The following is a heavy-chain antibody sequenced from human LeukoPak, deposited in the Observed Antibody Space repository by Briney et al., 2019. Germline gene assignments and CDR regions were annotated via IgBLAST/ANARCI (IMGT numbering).Heavy chain of an antibody. CDR1: GFTFGDYA. CDR3: AKSKGSWDY. D-gene: IGHD1-26*01. Sequence: PGRSLRLSCTASGFTFGDYAMSWVRQAPGKGLEWVGFIRSKAYGGTTEYAASVKGRFTISRDDSKSIAYLQMNSLKTEDTAVYYCAKSKGSWDYWGQGTLVTVSS. CDR2: IRSKAYGGTT. J-gene: IGHJ4*02. V-gene: IGHV3-49*04.